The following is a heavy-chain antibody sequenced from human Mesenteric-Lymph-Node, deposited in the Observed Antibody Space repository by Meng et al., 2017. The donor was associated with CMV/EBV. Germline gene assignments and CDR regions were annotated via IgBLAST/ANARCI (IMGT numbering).Heavy chain of an antibody. CDR3: AYFGDLPPLW. J-gene: IGHJ4*02. CDR2: TYYRSESYN. Sequence: QLQQPGQGRGKSSPPPSVTRTISGYSITSNNAAWNWIRQSPSRGLEWLGRTYYRSESYNDYAVSVKSRISVNLDTSKNQLSLHLNFVTPEDTAAYYCAYFGDLPPLWWGQGTLVTVSS. D-gene: IGHD3-16*01. CDR1: GYSITSNNAA. V-gene: IGHV6-1*01.